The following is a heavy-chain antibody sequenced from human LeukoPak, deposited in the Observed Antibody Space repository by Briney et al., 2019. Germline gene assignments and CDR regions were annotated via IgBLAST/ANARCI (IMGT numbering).Heavy chain of an antibody. J-gene: IGHJ3*02. D-gene: IGHD3-3*01. CDR1: GDSNTNSLYY. V-gene: IGHV4-39*01. CDR3: VWSRSGDFWSGYSNDAFDI. CDR2: IDYGGST. Sequence: PSETLSLTCTVSGDSNTNSLYYWGWVRQPPGKGLEWIGTIDYGGSTYYNPSLKSRVTISVDTSKNQFSLKLSSVTAADTAVYYCVWSRSGDFWSGYSNDAFDIWGQGTMVTVSS.